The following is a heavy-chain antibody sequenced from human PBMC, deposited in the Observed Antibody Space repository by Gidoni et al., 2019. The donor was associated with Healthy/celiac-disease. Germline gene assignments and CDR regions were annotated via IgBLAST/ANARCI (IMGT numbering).Heavy chain of an antibody. CDR1: GASITSGSYY. CDR3: ARDPNVGYYYYYGMDV. D-gene: IGHD1-1*01. CDR2: IYTSGIT. J-gene: IGHJ6*02. V-gene: IGHV4-61*02. Sequence: QVQLQVSGPGLVKPSQTLSLTCPVSGASITSGSYYWSWIRQPAGKGLEWIGRIYTSGITNYNPSLKSRVTISVDTSKNQFSLKLSAVTAADTAVYYCARDPNVGYYYYYGMDVGAKGPRSPSP.